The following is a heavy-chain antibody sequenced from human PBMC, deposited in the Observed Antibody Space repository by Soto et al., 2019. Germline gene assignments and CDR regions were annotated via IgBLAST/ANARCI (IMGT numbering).Heavy chain of an antibody. Sequence: SGGSLRLSCSASGFTFSEYSMHWVRQAPGKGLQYVSTISSDGDITYYADSVKGRFTISRDNSKNTLYLQMSSLRSEDTAVYYCARGTSSCPYCREGWFDPWGQGTLVTVSS. CDR2: ISSDGDIT. J-gene: IGHJ5*02. V-gene: IGHV3-64*04. CDR3: ARGTSSCPYCREGWFDP. CDR1: GFTFSEYS. D-gene: IGHD2-15*01.